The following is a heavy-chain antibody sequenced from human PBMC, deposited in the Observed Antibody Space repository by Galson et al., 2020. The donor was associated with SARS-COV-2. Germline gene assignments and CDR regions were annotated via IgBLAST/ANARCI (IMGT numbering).Heavy chain of an antibody. D-gene: IGHD6-13*01. Sequence: GGSLRLSCAGSGFTFSDYEMNWVRQGPGKGLEWVSYISSSGTNLSYADSVKGRFTISRDNAKNSLYLQMTSLRAEDTAVYYCASPYLAAASFFGAFDIWGPGTMVTVSS. CDR1: GFTFSDYE. J-gene: IGHJ3*02. CDR2: ISSSGTNL. CDR3: ASPYLAAASFFGAFDI. V-gene: IGHV3-48*03.